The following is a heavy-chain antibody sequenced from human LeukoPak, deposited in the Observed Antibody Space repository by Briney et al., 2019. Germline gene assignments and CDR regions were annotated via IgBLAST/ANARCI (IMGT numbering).Heavy chain of an antibody. Sequence: GALRLSCVASGFTVSSNYMSWVRQAPGKGLEWVSVIYSGGSTYYADSVKGRFTISRDNSKNTLYLQMNSVRADDTAVYYCARGLLAYCGGDCPYYFDYWGQGTLVTVSS. V-gene: IGHV3-53*01. CDR1: GFTVSSNY. J-gene: IGHJ4*02. D-gene: IGHD2-21*02. CDR2: IYSGGST. CDR3: ARGLLAYCGGDCPYYFDY.